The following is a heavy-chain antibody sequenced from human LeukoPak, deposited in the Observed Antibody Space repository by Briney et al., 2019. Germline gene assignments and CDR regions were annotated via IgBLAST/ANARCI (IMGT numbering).Heavy chain of an antibody. CDR3: ARESCGGDCYPYYYYPLDV. CDR1: GASISTPGYY. D-gene: IGHD2-21*02. Sequence: PSETLSLTCSVSGASISTPGYYWTWIRQSPRQGLEWIGYISHSGTAYSNPYLKSRLTLSVDTSQNQFSLHLRSVSDADTGVYYCARESCGGDCYPYYYYPLDVWGQGTTVTVSS. J-gene: IGHJ6*02. V-gene: IGHV4-31*03. CDR2: ISHSGTA.